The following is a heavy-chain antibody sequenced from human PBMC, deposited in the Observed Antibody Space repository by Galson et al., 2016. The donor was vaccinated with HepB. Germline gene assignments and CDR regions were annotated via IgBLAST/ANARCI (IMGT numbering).Heavy chain of an antibody. V-gene: IGHV4-31*03. D-gene: IGHD3-9*01. CDR2: IYYSGRT. CDR3: ASHLPPLN. J-gene: IGHJ4*02. Sequence: TLSLTCTVSGGSISSGYHYWSWIRHHPGKGLEWIGYIYYSGRTFYNPSLKSRVTISLATYKNQFSLKLRSVTAADTAVYYCASHLPPLNWGQGTLVTVSS. CDR1: GGSISSGYHY.